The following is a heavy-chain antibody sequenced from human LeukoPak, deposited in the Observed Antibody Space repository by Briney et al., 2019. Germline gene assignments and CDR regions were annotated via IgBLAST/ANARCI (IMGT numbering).Heavy chain of an antibody. Sequence: EASVKVSCKASGGTFSSYAISWVRQAPGQGLEWMGRIIPIFGIANYAQKFQGRVTITADKSTSTAYMELSSLRSEDTAVYYCARDRYYYDSSGYHTAFDIWGQGKMVTVSS. CDR3: ARDRYYYDSSGYHTAFDI. CDR2: IIPIFGIA. CDR1: GGTFSSYA. V-gene: IGHV1-69*04. D-gene: IGHD3-22*01. J-gene: IGHJ3*02.